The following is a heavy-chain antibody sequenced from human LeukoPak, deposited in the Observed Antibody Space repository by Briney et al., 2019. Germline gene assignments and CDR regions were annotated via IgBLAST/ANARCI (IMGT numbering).Heavy chain of an antibody. J-gene: IGHJ4*02. Sequence: GGSLRLSCAASGFTFSSYAMSWVRQAPGKGLEWASAISGSGGSTYYADSVKGRFTISRDNSKNTLYLQMNSLRAEDTAVYYCAKADLSGYYSLFDYWGQGTLVTVSS. CDR3: AKADLSGYYSLFDY. D-gene: IGHD3-22*01. CDR2: ISGSGGST. V-gene: IGHV3-23*01. CDR1: GFTFSSYA.